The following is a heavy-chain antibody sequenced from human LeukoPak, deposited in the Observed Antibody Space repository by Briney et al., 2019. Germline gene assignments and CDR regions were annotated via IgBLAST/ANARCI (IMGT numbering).Heavy chain of an antibody. V-gene: IGHV4-4*07. CDR1: GGSISSYY. CDR3: ARVAVYYDILTGYYPHGYFDY. Sequence: SETLSLTCTVSGGSISSYYWSWIRQPAGKGLEWIGRIYTSGSTNYNLSLKSRVTMSVDTSKNQFSLKLSSVTAADTAVYYCARVAVYYDILTGYYPHGYFDYWGQGTLVTVSS. D-gene: IGHD3-9*01. J-gene: IGHJ4*02. CDR2: IYTSGST.